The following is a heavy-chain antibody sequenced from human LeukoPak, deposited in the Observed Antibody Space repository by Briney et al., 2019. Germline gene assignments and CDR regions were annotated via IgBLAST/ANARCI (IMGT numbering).Heavy chain of an antibody. CDR2: ISSSGCTI. CDR3: ARGGAFDI. CDR1: GFTFSSYE. V-gene: IGHV3-48*03. Sequence: GGSLRLSCAASGFTFSSYEMNWVRQAPGKGLEWVSYISSSGCTIYYADSVKGRFTISRDNAKNSLYLQMNSLRAEDTAVYYCARGGAFDIWGQGTMVTVSS. J-gene: IGHJ3*02.